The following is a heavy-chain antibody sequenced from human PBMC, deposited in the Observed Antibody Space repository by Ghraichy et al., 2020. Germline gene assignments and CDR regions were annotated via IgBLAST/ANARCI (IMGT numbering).Heavy chain of an antibody. CDR2: IRTSSDI. V-gene: IGHV3-48*02. D-gene: IGHD4-23*01. J-gene: IGHJ4*02. CDR1: GFTFSNFA. CDR3: SRDSESTGGNLIFHY. Sequence: GGSLRLSCAASGFTFSNFALNWVRQAPGKGLEWISYIRTSSDIYYADSVKGRFTISRDNAKNSLYLRMNSLRDEDTALYYCSRDSESTGGNLIFHYWGQGTLVTVSS.